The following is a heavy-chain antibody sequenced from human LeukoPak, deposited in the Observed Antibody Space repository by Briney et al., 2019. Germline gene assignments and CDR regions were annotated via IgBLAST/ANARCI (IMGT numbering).Heavy chain of an antibody. CDR1: GGSTSSSTYY. J-gene: IGHJ3*02. Sequence: SETLSLTCTVSGGSTSSSTYYCLWIRQPPGKGLEWIGNIYDSGSTHYNPSLESRVTISVDTSKNQFSLKLNSVTAADTAVYYCATHSRAGSGGSENASAIWGQGTMVTVSS. V-gene: IGHV4-39*01. D-gene: IGHD5-12*01. CDR2: IYDSGST. CDR3: ATHSRAGSGGSENASAI.